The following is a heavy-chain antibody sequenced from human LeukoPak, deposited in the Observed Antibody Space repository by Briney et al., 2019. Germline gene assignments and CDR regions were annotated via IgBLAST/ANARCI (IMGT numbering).Heavy chain of an antibody. V-gene: IGHV3-30*18. CDR2: ISYDGSNK. CDR3: AKGGGYESAGDY. Sequence: GGSLRLSCATSGFIFSSYWMCWVRQAPGKGLEWVAVISYDGSNKYYADSVKGRFTISRDNSKNTLYLQMNSLRAEDTAVYYCAKGGGYESAGDYWGQGTLVTVSS. D-gene: IGHD5-12*01. J-gene: IGHJ4*02. CDR1: GFIFSSYW.